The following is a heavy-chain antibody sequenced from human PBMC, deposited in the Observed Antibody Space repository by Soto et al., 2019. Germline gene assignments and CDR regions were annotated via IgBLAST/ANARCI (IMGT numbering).Heavy chain of an antibody. Sequence: GGSLRLSCAASGFTFDDYTMHWVRQAPGKGLEWVSLISWDGGSTYYADSVKGRFTISRDNSKNSLYLQMNSLGTEDTALYYCAKDIRRGIAAPYGMDVWGQGTTVTVSS. CDR2: ISWDGGST. CDR1: GFTFDDYT. V-gene: IGHV3-43*01. CDR3: AKDIRRGIAAPYGMDV. D-gene: IGHD6-13*01. J-gene: IGHJ6*02.